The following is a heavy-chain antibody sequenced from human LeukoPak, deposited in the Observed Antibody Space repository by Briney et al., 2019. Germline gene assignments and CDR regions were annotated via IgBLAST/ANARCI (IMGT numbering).Heavy chain of an antibody. CDR1: GGSISSSSYY. D-gene: IGHD1-1*01. J-gene: IGHJ6*02. CDR3: RTSKGLYYYYNMDV. V-gene: IGHV4-39*01. Sequence: PSETLSLTCTVSGGSISSSSYYWGWIRQPPGKGLEWIGSIYYSGSTYYNPSLKSRVTISVDTSKNQFSLKLSSATAADTAVYYCRTSKGLYYYYNMDVWGQGTTVTVSS. CDR2: IYYSGST.